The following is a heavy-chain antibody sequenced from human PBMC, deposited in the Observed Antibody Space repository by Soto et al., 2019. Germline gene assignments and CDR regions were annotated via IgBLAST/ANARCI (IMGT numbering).Heavy chain of an antibody. Sequence: SETLSLTCSVSGGSIKMGGYYWGWIRQPPGKGLEWIGTIYYSGTTYYNPSLRSRLTISVDTSKNHFSLELRSVTAADTSFYYCARLEFRAYSTGGQGTLVT. J-gene: IGHJ4*02. D-gene: IGHD4-4*01. CDR2: IYYSGTT. CDR1: GGSIKMGGYY. V-gene: IGHV4-39*02. CDR3: ARLEFRAYST.